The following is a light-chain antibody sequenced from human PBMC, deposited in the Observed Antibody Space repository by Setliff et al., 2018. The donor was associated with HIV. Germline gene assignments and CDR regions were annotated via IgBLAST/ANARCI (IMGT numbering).Light chain of an antibody. V-gene: IGLV2-23*02. Sequence: QPASVSGSPGQSITVSCTGTNSDVGNYNFVSWYRQVPGAAPQLIISQVDRRPSGISDRFSGSKSANTASLTISGLQPEDEGDYYCCSFATGNTYVFGTGTKV. CDR2: QVD. CDR1: NSDVGNYNF. J-gene: IGLJ1*01. CDR3: CSFATGNTYV.